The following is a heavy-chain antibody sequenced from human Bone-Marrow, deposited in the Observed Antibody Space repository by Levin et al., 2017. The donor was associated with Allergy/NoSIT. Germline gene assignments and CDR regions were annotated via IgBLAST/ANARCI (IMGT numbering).Heavy chain of an antibody. Sequence: PGGSLRLSCAASGFIFSNFCMHWGRQAPGKGREWVAVIWYDGTIKYYGDSVKGRFTISRDKSKSTLYLQMNSLRAEDTAVYYCARGTGLRDEFDYWGQGTLVTVSS. V-gene: IGHV3-33*01. CDR1: GFIFSNFC. D-gene: IGHD4-17*01. CDR3: ARGTGLRDEFDY. CDR2: IWYDGTIK. J-gene: IGHJ4*02.